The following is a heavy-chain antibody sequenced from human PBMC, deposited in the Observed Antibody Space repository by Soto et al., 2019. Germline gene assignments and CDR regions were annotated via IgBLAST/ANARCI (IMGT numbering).Heavy chain of an antibody. D-gene: IGHD2-2*01. CDR3: TTTDRTKSQIVVVPAAMYGGYYYYYMDV. J-gene: IGHJ6*03. Sequence: GGSLRLSCAASGFTFSNAWMSWVRQAPGKGLEWVGRIKSKTDGGTTDYAAPVKGRFTISRDDSKNTLYLQMNSLKTEDTAVYYCTTTDRTKSQIVVVPAAMYGGYYYYYMDVWGKGTTVTVSS. V-gene: IGHV3-15*01. CDR2: IKSKTDGGTT. CDR1: GFTFSNAW.